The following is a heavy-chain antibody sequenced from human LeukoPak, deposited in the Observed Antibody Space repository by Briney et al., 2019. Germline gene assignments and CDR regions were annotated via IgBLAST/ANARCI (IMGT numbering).Heavy chain of an antibody. J-gene: IGHJ5*02. D-gene: IGHD3-22*01. CDR1: GGSISSSSYY. V-gene: IGHV4-39*07. CDR3: AKAVFSYDSSAFFFNP. CDR2: IYYSGST. Sequence: SETLSPTCTVSGGSISSSSYYWGWIRQPPGKGLEWIGSIYYSGSTNYNPSLKSRVTISVDTSKNQFSLKLSSVTAADTAVYYCAKAVFSYDSSAFFFNPWGQGTLVTVSS.